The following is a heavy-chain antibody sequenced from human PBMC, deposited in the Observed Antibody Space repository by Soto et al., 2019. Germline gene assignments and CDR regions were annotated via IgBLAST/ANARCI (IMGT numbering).Heavy chain of an antibody. V-gene: IGHV3-53*01. CDR2: IYSGGST. J-gene: IGHJ6*02. Sequence: WGSLRLSCAASGFTVSSNYIICVRQAPLKGLEWVSVIYSGGSTYYADSVRGRFTISRDNSKNTLYLQMKSLRAEDTAVYYCARDPPATRHGMDVWGQGTTVTVSS. CDR1: GFTVSSNY. CDR3: ARDPPATRHGMDV.